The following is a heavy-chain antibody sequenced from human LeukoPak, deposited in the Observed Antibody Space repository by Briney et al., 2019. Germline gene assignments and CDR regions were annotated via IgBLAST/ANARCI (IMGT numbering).Heavy chain of an antibody. CDR3: ARQLAYGRVDY. CDR1: GYSISSGYY. CDR2: IYHSGST. V-gene: IGHV4-38-2*02. Sequence: SETLSLTCTVSGYSISSGYYWGWIRQPPGKGLEWIGIIYHSGSTYYNPSLKSRVTISVDTSKNQFSLKLSSVTAADTAVYYCARQLAYGRVDYWGQGTLVTVSS. D-gene: IGHD4-17*01. J-gene: IGHJ4*02.